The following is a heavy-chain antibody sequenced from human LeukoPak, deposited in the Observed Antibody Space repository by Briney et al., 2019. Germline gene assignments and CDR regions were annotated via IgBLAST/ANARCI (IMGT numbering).Heavy chain of an antibody. J-gene: IGHJ4*02. CDR3: ARLHYDVLTGPFDY. V-gene: IGHV3-66*04. CDR2: LYSDGAT. CDR1: GFTVSSYY. D-gene: IGHD3-9*01. Sequence: GGSLRLSCAASGFTVSSYYMNWVRQAPGKGLQWVSILYSDGATYYADSVKGRFTISRDNSRSTLYLQMNSLRAEDTAVYYCARLHYDVLTGPFDYWGQGTLVTVSS.